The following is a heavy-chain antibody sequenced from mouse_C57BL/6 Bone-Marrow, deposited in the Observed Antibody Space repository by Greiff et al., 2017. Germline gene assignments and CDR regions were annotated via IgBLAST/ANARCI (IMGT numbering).Heavy chain of an antibody. V-gene: IGHV14-4*01. CDR3: SLLLRYLYYFDY. CDR1: GFNIKDDY. D-gene: IGHD1-1*01. CDR2: HDPENGDT. J-gene: IGHJ2*01. Sequence: VQLQQSGAELVRPGASVKLSCTASGFNIKDDYMHWVKQRPEQGLAWIGWHDPENGDTEYASTFPGKAHIIADTSSNTAYLQLSSLTSEDTAVYYCSLLLRYLYYFDYWGQGTTLTVSS.